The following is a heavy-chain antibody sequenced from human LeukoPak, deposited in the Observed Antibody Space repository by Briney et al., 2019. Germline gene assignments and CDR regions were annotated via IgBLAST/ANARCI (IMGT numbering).Heavy chain of an antibody. CDR2: IYTSGST. J-gene: IGHJ6*03. Sequence: SETLSLTCTVSGGSISSHYWSWIRQPPGKGLEWIGYIYTSGSTNYNPSLKSRVTISVDTSKNQFSLKLSSVTAADTAVYYCASGTPYYDFWSGYYTWNYYYYYMDVWGKGTTVTVSS. D-gene: IGHD3-3*01. CDR1: GGSISSHY. CDR3: ASGTPYYDFWSGYYTWNYYYYYMDV. V-gene: IGHV4-4*09.